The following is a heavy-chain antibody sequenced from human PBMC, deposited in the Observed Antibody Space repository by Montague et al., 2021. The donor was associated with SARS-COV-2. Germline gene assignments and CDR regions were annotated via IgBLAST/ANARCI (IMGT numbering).Heavy chain of an antibody. CDR2: IDYSGST. CDR3: ARQLLWFGEFHLDGIDI. Sequence: SETLSLTCTVSGGSISSSSYYWVWIRQPPGKGLEGIGSIDYSGSTYYNRSVKIRVTITVDTSKNQFSLKLSSVTAADTDVYYCARQLLWFGEFHLDGIDIWGQGTMVTVSS. J-gene: IGHJ3*02. D-gene: IGHD3-10*01. V-gene: IGHV4-39*01. CDR1: GGSISSSSYY.